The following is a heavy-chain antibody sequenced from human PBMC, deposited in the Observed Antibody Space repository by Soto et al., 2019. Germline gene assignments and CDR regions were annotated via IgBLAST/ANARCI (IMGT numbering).Heavy chain of an antibody. CDR3: ARDPRVVVAASDAFDI. V-gene: IGHV1-18*01. CDR1: GYTFTSYG. Sequence: ASVKVSCKASGYTFTSYGISWVRQAPGQGLEWMGWISAYNGNTNYAQKLQGRVTMTTDTSTSTAYMELRSLRSDDTAVYYCARDPRVVVAASDAFDIWGQGTMVTVSS. D-gene: IGHD2-15*01. J-gene: IGHJ3*02. CDR2: ISAYNGNT.